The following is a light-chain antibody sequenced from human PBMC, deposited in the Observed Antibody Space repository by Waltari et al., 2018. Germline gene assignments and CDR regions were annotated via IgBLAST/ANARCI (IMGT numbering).Light chain of an antibody. CDR1: SSDIGGYDY. CDR3: SSYRSDITEV. V-gene: IGLV2-14*03. CDR2: DVS. Sequence: QSALTQPASVSGSPGQSITISCTGTSSDIGGYDYVSWYQQHPGKAPKLMIFDVSNRPAGVSDRFSGCKSGNTASLTISGLQAEDEADYYCSSYRSDITEVFGGGTKLTVL. J-gene: IGLJ3*02.